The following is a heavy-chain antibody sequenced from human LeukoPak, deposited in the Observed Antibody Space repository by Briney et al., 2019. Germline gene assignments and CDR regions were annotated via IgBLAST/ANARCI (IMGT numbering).Heavy chain of an antibody. J-gene: IGHJ3*02. CDR2: ISWNSGTI. CDR1: GFTFADYA. CDR3: AKSNRAATTYAPDI. Sequence: GGSLRLSCAASGFTFADYAMYWVRQVPGKGLEWVSDISWNSGTIGYADSVKGRFTSSRDNAKKSLYLQMNSLRPEDTAMYYCAKSNRAATTYAPDIRRQGTLVTVSS. V-gene: IGHV3-9*01. D-gene: IGHD2-15*01.